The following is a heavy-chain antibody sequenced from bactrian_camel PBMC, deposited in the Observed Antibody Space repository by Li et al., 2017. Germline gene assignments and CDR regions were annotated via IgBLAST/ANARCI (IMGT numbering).Heavy chain of an antibody. CDR1: GFTFSTYA. Sequence: VQLVESGGGLVQPGEPLRLSCAASGFTFSTYAMSWVRQAPGKGLEWVSAINSGGGSTYYTDSVRGRFTISRDNAKNTVYLQMNSLKSEDTALYYCTTGHSGSYYGAKYYDMNYWGIGTQVTVS. V-gene: IGHV3S40*01. J-gene: IGHJ7*01. CDR2: INSGGGST. D-gene: IGHD2*01.